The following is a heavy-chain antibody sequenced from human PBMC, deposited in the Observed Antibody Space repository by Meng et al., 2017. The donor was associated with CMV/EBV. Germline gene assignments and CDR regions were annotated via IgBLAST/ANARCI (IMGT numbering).Heavy chain of an antibody. Sequence: EVQLLESVGGVVQPGRALRLSCAASGLPFSSYAMSWVRHAPGKGLEWVSAISGSGGSTYYADSVKGRFTISRDNSKNTLYLQMNSLRAEDTAVYYCTGIAAGWGQGTLVTVSS. CDR1: GLPFSSYA. V-gene: IGHV3-23*01. J-gene: IGHJ4*02. D-gene: IGHD6-13*01. CDR2: ISGSGGST. CDR3: TGIAAG.